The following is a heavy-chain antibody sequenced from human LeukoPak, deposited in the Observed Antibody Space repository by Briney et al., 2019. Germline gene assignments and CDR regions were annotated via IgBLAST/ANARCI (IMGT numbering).Heavy chain of an antibody. J-gene: IGHJ3*02. Sequence: SETLSLTCTVSGGSISSYYWSWIRQPPGKGLEWIVYIYYSGSTNHNPSLTSRVSISVDTSKNQLSLKLSSVTAADTAIYYCARLNDVLTAFDIWGQATLVTVSS. CDR1: GGSISSYY. V-gene: IGHV4-59*01. CDR2: IYYSGST. D-gene: IGHD3-9*01. CDR3: ARLNDVLTAFDI.